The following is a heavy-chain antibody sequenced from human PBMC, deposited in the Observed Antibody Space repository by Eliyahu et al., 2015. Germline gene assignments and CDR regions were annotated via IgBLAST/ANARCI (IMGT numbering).Heavy chain of an antibody. Sequence: EVQLAESGGGLVQPGTSLRLXXXXSGFPVNTXWMHWVRXAPGKGLVWVSRLNSDGSTINYAESVKGRFTISRDNAKNTLYLQMNGLTAEDTAVYFCARGRDYYYYGMDVWGQGTTVTVSS. CDR1: GFPVNTXW. CDR3: ARGRDYYYYGMDV. V-gene: IGHV3-74*01. J-gene: IGHJ6*02. CDR2: LNSDGSTI.